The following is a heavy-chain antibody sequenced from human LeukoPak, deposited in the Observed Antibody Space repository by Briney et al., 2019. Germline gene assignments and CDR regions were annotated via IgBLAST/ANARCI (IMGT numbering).Heavy chain of an antibody. Sequence: RASVKVSCTASGGTFSSYAISWVRQAPGQGLEWMGGIIPIFGTANYAQKFQGRVTITADESTSTAYMELSSLRSEDTAVYYCAAAAHTNGDAFDIWGQGTMVTVSS. V-gene: IGHV1-69*01. CDR3: AAAAHTNGDAFDI. J-gene: IGHJ3*02. D-gene: IGHD2-2*01. CDR1: GGTFSSYA. CDR2: IIPIFGTA.